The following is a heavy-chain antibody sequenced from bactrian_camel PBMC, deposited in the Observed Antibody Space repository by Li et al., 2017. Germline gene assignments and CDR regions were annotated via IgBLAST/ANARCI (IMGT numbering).Heavy chain of an antibody. CDR1: RYTRTNYC. Sequence: QLVESGGGSVQAGVSLRLSCAGSRYTRTNYCMGWFRQAPGKEREGVASIYSADGNTIYDNSVKGRFTISHDNAKNTLYLQMNSLKPEDTAMYYCAADCFAGTTVAPTDSDVWGQGTQVTVS. J-gene: IGHJ6*01. V-gene: IGHV3S63*01. CDR2: IYSADGNT. D-gene: IGHD3*01. CDR3: AADCFAGTTVAPTDSDV.